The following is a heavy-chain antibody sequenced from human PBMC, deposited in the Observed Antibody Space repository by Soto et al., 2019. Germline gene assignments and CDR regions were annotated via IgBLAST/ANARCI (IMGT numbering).Heavy chain of an antibody. V-gene: IGHV3-9*01. Sequence: GGSLRLSCAASGFTFDDYAMHWVRQAPGKGLEWVSGISWNSGSIGYADSVKGRFTISRDNAKNSLYLQMNSLRAEDTALYYCAKELAVAGTFDYWGQGTLVTVSS. CDR3: AKELAVAGTFDY. J-gene: IGHJ4*02. CDR1: GFTFDDYA. D-gene: IGHD6-19*01. CDR2: ISWNSGSI.